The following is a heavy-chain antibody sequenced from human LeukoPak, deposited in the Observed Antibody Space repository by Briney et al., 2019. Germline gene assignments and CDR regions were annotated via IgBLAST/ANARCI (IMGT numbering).Heavy chain of an antibody. D-gene: IGHD3-9*01. CDR3: ANWHNDILTGYFNPTDD. J-gene: IGHJ4*02. Sequence: PSETLSLTCTVSGASISSSSYYWGWIRQPPGKGLEWIGTIYFTGDTYYNPSLKSRVTISRDTSREQFSLNLSSVTAADTAVYYCANWHNDILTGYFNPTDDWGQGTLVTVPS. CDR2: IYFTGDT. CDR1: GASISSSSYY. V-gene: IGHV4-39*07.